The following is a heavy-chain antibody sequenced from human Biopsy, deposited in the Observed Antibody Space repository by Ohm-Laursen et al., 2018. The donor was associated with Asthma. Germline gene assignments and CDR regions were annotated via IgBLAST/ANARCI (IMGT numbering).Heavy chain of an antibody. Sequence: SLRLSCAASGFTFRNFGMHWVRQTPGKGLEWVALISSDVREWYADSVEGRFTISRDNSKNTLDLQMNSLRGDDTAVYYCVRWRSGYPDHYSDFWGLGTLVTVSS. J-gene: IGHJ4*02. D-gene: IGHD2-21*01. CDR3: VRWRSGYPDHYSDF. CDR1: GFTFRNFG. CDR2: ISSDVRE. V-gene: IGHV3-30*03.